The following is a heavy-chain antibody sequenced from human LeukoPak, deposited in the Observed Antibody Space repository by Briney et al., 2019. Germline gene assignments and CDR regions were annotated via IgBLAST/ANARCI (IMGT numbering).Heavy chain of an antibody. Sequence: GESLKISCKGSGYSFTSYWIGWVRQLPGKGLEWMGIIYPGDSDTRYSPSFQGQVTISADKSISTAYLQWSSLKASDTAMYYCARHGRYGDYVVDAFDIWGQGTMVTVSS. V-gene: IGHV5-51*01. CDR3: ARHGRYGDYVVDAFDI. CDR1: GYSFTSYW. J-gene: IGHJ3*02. CDR2: IYPGDSDT. D-gene: IGHD4-17*01.